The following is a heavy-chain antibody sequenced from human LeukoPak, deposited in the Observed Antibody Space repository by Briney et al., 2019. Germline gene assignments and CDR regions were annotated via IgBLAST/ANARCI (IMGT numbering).Heavy chain of an antibody. CDR3: ARRNEYYSGWSFQTYFDY. CDR1: GYSFTSYW. D-gene: IGHD6-19*01. CDR2: IYPGDSET. J-gene: IGHJ4*02. Sequence: PGESLKISCKGSGYSFTSYWIGWVRQMPGKGLELMGVIYPGDSETRYSPSFQGQVTISADKSINTASLQWSSLKASDSAMYYCARRNEYYSGWSFQTYFDYWGQGILVTVSS. V-gene: IGHV5-51*01.